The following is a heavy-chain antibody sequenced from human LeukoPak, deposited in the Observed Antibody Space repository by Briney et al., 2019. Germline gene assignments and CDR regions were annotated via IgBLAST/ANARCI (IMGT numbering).Heavy chain of an antibody. CDR2: ISDRSSTI. V-gene: IGHV3-48*04. J-gene: IGHJ6*03. D-gene: IGHD3-10*01. CDR3: ARVRGPTLKTCYMDV. Sequence: GGARRLSCAASGFTFTEYSIIWVRQAPGKGLELFSFISDISDRSSTIHYADSVKGRFTISRDNAERSVYLQLNSLRADDTAVYYCARVRGPTLKTCYMDVWGTGTTVTVSS. CDR1: GFTFTEYS.